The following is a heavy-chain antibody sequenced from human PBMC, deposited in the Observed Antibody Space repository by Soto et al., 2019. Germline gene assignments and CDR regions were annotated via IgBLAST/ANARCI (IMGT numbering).Heavy chain of an antibody. CDR1: GFSLSTSGVG. CDR3: AHSGIAAAGTDWFDP. D-gene: IGHD6-13*01. V-gene: IGHV2-5*02. Sequence: QITLKESGPTLVKPTQTLTLTCTFSGFSLSTSGVGVGWIRQPPGKALEWLALIYWDDDKRYSPSLKSRLTSXXDXYXXRVVLTMTNMDPVDTATYYCAHSGIAAAGTDWFDPWGQGTLVTVSS. CDR2: IYWDDDK. J-gene: IGHJ5*02.